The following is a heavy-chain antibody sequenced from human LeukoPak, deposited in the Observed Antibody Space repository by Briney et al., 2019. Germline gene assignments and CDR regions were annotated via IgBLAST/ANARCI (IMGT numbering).Heavy chain of an antibody. Sequence: GGSLRPSCAASGFTVSSNYMSWVRQAPGKGLEWVSAISGSGGSTYYADSVKGRFTISRDNSKNTLYLQMNSLRAEDTAVYYCAKEKGPGWYGRFGNFDYWGQGTLVTVSS. CDR1: GFTVSSNY. J-gene: IGHJ4*02. CDR3: AKEKGPGWYGRFGNFDY. CDR2: ISGSGGST. V-gene: IGHV3-23*01. D-gene: IGHD6-19*01.